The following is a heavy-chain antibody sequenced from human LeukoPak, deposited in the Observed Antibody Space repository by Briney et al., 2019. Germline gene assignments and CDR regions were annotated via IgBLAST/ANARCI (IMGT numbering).Heavy chain of an antibody. J-gene: IGHJ6*02. CDR3: ARLQITMIVVVTAFDYYGMDG. CDR1: GGSFSGYY. CDR2: INHSGST. D-gene: IGHD3-22*01. Sequence: SETLSLTCAVYGGSFSGYYWSWIRQPPGKGLEWIGEINHSGSTNYNPSLKSRVTISVDTSKNQFSLKLSSVTAADTAVYYCARLQITMIVVVTAFDYYGMDGWGQGTTVTVSS. V-gene: IGHV4-34*01.